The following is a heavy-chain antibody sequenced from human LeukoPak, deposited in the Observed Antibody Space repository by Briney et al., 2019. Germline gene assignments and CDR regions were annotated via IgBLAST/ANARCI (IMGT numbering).Heavy chain of an antibody. CDR3: ARGDSGSYYLYYFDY. J-gene: IGHJ4*02. CDR2: IIPILGIA. V-gene: IGHV1-69*04. Sequence: SVKVSCKASGGTFSSYAISWVRQAPGQGLEWMGRIIPILGIANYAQKFQGRVTITADKSTSTAYMELSSLRSEDTAVYYCARGDSGSYYLYYFDYWGQGTLVTVSS. CDR1: GGTFSSYA. D-gene: IGHD1-26*01.